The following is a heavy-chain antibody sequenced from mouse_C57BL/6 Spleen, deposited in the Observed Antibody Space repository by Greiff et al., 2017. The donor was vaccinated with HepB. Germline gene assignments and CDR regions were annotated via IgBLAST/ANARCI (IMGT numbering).Heavy chain of an antibody. D-gene: IGHD2-4*01. J-gene: IGHJ4*01. CDR1: GFSLTSYG. CDR2: IWRGGST. Sequence: VKLVESGPGLVQPSQSLSITCTVSGFSLTSYGVHWVRQSPGKGLEWLGVIWRGGSTDYNAAFLSRLSITKDNSKSQVFFKMNSLQADDTAIYYCAIYYDYPYAMDYWGQGTSVTVSS. CDR3: AIYYDYPYAMDY. V-gene: IGHV2-5*01.